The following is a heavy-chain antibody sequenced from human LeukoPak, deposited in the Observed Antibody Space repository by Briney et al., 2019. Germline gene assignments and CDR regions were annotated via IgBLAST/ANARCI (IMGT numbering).Heavy chain of an antibody. Sequence: AGGSLRLSCAASGLTFSDYYMTWIHQAPGKGLEWVSSISGTGTTIYSADSVRGRFTVSRDNARNSLFLHMNSLRAEDTAVYYCAVQITMIVVVPYFDYWGQGTLVTVSS. V-gene: IGHV3-11*04. CDR2: ISGTGTTI. D-gene: IGHD3-22*01. J-gene: IGHJ4*02. CDR3: AVQITMIVVVPYFDY. CDR1: GLTFSDYY.